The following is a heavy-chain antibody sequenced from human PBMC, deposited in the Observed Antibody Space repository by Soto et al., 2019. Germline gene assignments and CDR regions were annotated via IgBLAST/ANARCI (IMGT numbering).Heavy chain of an antibody. CDR1: GYTFTYFW. CDR3: ARQGTSRGSDYAAFDF. V-gene: IGHV5-51*01. CDR2: IYPGASDI. D-gene: IGHD3-10*01. J-gene: IGHJ4*02. Sequence: GESLKISCQASGYTFTYFWVAWVRQVPGKGLEWMGVIYPGASDIRYSPSFEGHVTISADKSTNTAYLQWSSLEAADTAIYYCARQGTSRGSDYAAFDFWGPGTLVTVSS.